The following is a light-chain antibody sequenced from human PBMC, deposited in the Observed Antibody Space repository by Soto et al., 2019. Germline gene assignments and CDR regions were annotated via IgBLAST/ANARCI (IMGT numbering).Light chain of an antibody. CDR3: GSWDTSLSLCYV. J-gene: IGLJ1*01. CDR2: DNV. CDR1: SSNIGNNF. Sequence: QSVLTQPPSVSAAPGQNVTISCSGTSSNIGNNFVSWYQHLPGTAPKILIYDNVKRPSGIPDRFSGFKSGASATLGITGLQNGEEADYYCGSWDTSLSLCYVFGTGTKVTVL. V-gene: IGLV1-51*01.